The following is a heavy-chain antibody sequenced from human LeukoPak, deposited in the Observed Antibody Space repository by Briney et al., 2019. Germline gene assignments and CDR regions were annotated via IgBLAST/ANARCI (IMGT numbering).Heavy chain of an antibody. V-gene: IGHV4-39*01. CDR1: GGSISSSSYY. Sequence: PSETLSLTCTVSGGSISSSSYYWGWIRQPPGKGLEWIGSIYYSGSTYYNPSLKSRVTISVDTSKNQFSLKLSSVTAADTAVYYCARLNGGFDYWGQGTLVTVSS. J-gene: IGHJ4*02. CDR2: IYYSGST. D-gene: IGHD2-8*01. CDR3: ARLNGGFDY.